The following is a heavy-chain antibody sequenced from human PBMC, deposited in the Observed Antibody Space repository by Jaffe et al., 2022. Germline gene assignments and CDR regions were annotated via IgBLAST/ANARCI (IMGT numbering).Heavy chain of an antibody. CDR1: GFTFSSYS. V-gene: IGHV3-21*01. CDR2: ISSSSSYI. CDR3: ARDVGVGFYYGSGSDY. J-gene: IGHJ4*02. Sequence: EVQLVESGGGLVKPGGSLRLSCAASGFTFSSYSMNWVRQAPGKGLEWVSSISSSSSYIYYADSVKGRFTISRDNAKNSLYLQMNSLRAEDTAVYYCARDVGVGFYYGSGSDYWGQGTLVTVSS. D-gene: IGHD3-10*01.